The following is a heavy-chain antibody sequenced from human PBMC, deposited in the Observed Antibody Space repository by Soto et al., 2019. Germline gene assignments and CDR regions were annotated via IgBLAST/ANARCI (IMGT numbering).Heavy chain of an antibody. CDR2: ISAHNGNT. J-gene: IGHJ4*02. CDR3: ARGRYGDY. Sequence: QVHLVQSGAEVKKPGASVKVSCKASGYTFTSYGITWVRQAPGQGLEWMGWISAHNGNTDYAQKLQGSVIVTRDTSTSTAYMELRSLISDATAVYYCARGRYGDYWGQGALVTVSS. D-gene: IGHD1-1*01. CDR1: GYTFTSYG. V-gene: IGHV1-18*01.